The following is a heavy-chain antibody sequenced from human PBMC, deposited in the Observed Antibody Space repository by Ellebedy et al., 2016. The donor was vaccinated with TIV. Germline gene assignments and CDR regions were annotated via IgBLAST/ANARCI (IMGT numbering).Heavy chain of an antibody. V-gene: IGHV3-21*01. CDR3: ARAPYDILTHFDY. J-gene: IGHJ4*02. CDR1: GFTFSSYS. Sequence: GESLKISCAASGFTFSSYSMNWVRQAPGKGLEWVSSISSSSSYIYYADSVKGRFTISRDNAKKSLYLQMNSLRAEDTAVYYCARAPYDILTHFDYWGQGTLVTVSS. CDR2: ISSSSSYI. D-gene: IGHD3-9*01.